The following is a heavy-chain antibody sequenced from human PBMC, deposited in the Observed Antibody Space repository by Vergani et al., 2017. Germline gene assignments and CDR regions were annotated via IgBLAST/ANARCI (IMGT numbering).Heavy chain of an antibody. CDR3: ARRSDIYGDYNNYFDD. V-gene: IGHV5-51*01. D-gene: IGHD4-17*01. CDR1: GYSFTSYW. J-gene: IGHJ4*02. CDR2: IYPGDSDT. Sequence: EVQLVQSGAEVKTPGESLKISCKGAGYSFTSYWIGWVRQMPGKGLEWMGIIYPGDSDTRYSPSFQGQVTISADKSISTAYLQWSSLKASDTAMYYCARRSDIYGDYNNYFDDWGQGRLATASS.